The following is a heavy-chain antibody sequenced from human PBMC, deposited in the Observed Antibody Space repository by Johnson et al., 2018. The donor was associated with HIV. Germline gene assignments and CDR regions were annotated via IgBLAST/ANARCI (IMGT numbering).Heavy chain of an antibody. CDR2: ISYDGSNN. V-gene: IGHV3-30-3*01. CDR3: ARDRITIFGVVTLDAFDI. Sequence: QVQLVESGGGVVQPGRSLRLSCAASGFTFRSYIMHWVRQAPGEGLEWVALISYDGSNNYYVDSVKGRFTISRDNAKNSLYLQMNSLRAEDTAVYYCARDRITIFGVVTLDAFDIWGQGTMVTVSS. D-gene: IGHD3-3*01. J-gene: IGHJ3*02. CDR1: GFTFRSYI.